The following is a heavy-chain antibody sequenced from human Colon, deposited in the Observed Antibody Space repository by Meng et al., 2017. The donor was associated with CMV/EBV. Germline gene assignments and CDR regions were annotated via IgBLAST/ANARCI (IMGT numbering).Heavy chain of an antibody. V-gene: IGHV4-59*12. CDR2: IYKSGTT. CDR3: ARGPYSGDFWSFEYYYYGMDV. J-gene: IGHJ6*02. Sequence: SETLSLTCSVSGVSMSLYYWSWIRQAPGKGLEWIGHIYKSGTTKYNPSLESRVTISADTSKNEFSLKLSSVTAADTAVYYCARGPYSGDFWSFEYYYYGMDVWGQGTTVTVSS. D-gene: IGHD3-3*01. CDR1: GVSMSLYY.